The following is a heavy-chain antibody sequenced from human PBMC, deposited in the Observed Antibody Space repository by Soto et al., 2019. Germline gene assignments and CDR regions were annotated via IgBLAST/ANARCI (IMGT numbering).Heavy chain of an antibody. CDR1: GGSISSSSYY. CDR3: ARRLHAYGDTNWFDP. D-gene: IGHD4-17*01. CDR2: IYYSGST. J-gene: IGHJ5*02. Sequence: QLQLQESGPGLVKPSETLSLTCTVSGGSISSSSYYWGWIRQPPGKGLEWIGSIYYSGSTYYNPSLKSRVTISVDTSKNQFSLKLSSVTAADTAVYYCARRLHAYGDTNWFDPWGQGTLVTVSS. V-gene: IGHV4-39*01.